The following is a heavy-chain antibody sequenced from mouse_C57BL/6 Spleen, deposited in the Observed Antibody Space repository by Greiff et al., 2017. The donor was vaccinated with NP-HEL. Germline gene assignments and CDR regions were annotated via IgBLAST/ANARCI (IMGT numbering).Heavy chain of an antibody. J-gene: IGHJ4*01. CDR3: AILMTTVVATPYYAMDY. Sequence: HFQLQQSGAALVPPFSSFTFSFNSSFYTFTSSWMHWVKQRPGQGLEWIGRIHPSDSDTNYNQKFTGKATLTVDKSSSTAYMQLSSLTSEDSAVYYCAILMTTVVATPYYAMDYWGQGTSVTVSS. CDR1: FYTFTSSW. D-gene: IGHD1-1*01. V-gene: IGHV1-74*04. CDR2: IHPSDSDT.